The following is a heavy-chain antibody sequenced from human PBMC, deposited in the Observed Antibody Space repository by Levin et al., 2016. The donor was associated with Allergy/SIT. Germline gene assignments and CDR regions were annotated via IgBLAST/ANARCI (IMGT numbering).Heavy chain of an antibody. J-gene: IGHJ4*02. CDR3: ARDYGYGPYFDY. V-gene: IGHV4-59*01. D-gene: IGHD5-18*01. CDR1: GGSISSYY. CDR2: IYYSGST. Sequence: SETLSLTCTVSGGSISSYYWSWIRQPPGKGLEWIGYIYYSGSTNYNPSLKSRVTISVDTSKNQFSLKLSSVTAADTAVYYCARDYGYGPYFDYWGQGTLVTVSS.